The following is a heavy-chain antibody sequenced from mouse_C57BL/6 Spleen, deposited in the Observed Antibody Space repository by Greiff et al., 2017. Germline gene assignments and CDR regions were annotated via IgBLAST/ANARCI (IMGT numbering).Heavy chain of an antibody. J-gene: IGHJ1*03. V-gene: IGHV1-50*01. Sequence: VQLQQPGAELVKPGASVKLSCKASGYTFTSYWMQWVKQRPGQGLEWIGEIDPSDSYTNYNQKFKGKATLTVDTSSSTAYMQLSSLTSEDSAVYYCARLLRGDWYFDVWGTGTTVTVSS. CDR1: GYTFTSYW. CDR2: IDPSDSYT. CDR3: ARLLRGDWYFDV. D-gene: IGHD1-1*01.